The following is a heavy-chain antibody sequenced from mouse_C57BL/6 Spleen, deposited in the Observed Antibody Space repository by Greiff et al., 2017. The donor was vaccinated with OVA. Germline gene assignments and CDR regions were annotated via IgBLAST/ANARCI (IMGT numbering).Heavy chain of an antibody. CDR3: ASLITGYFDV. CDR2: ISNLAYSI. V-gene: IGHV5-15*01. CDR1: GFTFSDYG. D-gene: IGHD1-1*01. J-gene: IGHJ1*03. Sequence: DVHLVESGGGLVQPGGSLKLSCAASGFTFSDYGMAWVRQAPRKGPEWVAFISNLAYSIYYADTVTGRFTISRENAKNTLYLEMSSLRSEDTAMYYCASLITGYFDVWGTGTTVTVSS.